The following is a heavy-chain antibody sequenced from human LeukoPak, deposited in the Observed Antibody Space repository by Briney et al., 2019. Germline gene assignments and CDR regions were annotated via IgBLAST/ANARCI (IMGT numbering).Heavy chain of an antibody. CDR1: GFCFSSYW. V-gene: IGHV3-7*01. J-gene: IGHJ5*01. D-gene: IGHD2-21*01. Sequence: GGSLRLSCTASGFCFSSYWMSRVRHPPGGGLGWVANIRQDGSEEYYLDSVKGRFTISRDNANDSVNLQMNSVRAEDTAVYYCARVGERDKFALIEGRFDSWGQGTLVTVSS. CDR3: ARVGERDKFALIEGRFDS. CDR2: IRQDGSEE.